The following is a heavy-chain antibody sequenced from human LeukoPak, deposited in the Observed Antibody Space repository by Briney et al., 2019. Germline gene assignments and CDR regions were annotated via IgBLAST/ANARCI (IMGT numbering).Heavy chain of an antibody. D-gene: IGHD3-10*01. CDR2: IKTKSDGGTT. Sequence: GGSLRLSCAASGFTFNSAWMNWVRQAPGKGLEWVGRIKTKSDGGTTDYAAAVKGRFTISRDDSKDTLHLQMNSLKTEDTAVYYCITSINWGQGTLVTVSS. CDR3: ITSIN. CDR1: GFTFNSAW. V-gene: IGHV3-15*01. J-gene: IGHJ4*02.